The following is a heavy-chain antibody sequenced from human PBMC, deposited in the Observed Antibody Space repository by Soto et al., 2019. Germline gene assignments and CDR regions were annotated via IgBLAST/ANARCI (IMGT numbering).Heavy chain of an antibody. Sequence: EVQLLEFGGGLVQPGGSLRLSCAASGLSFYNYAMSWVRQAPGKGLEWVSAITGSGDTTYYADSVKGRFTISRDNSKNTLYLQMPSLRAEDTALYYCAKDGYTRPADAFDVWGQGTMVAVSS. CDR3: AKDGYTRPADAFDV. CDR2: ITGSGDTT. D-gene: IGHD5-12*01. CDR1: GLSFYNYA. V-gene: IGHV3-23*01. J-gene: IGHJ3*01.